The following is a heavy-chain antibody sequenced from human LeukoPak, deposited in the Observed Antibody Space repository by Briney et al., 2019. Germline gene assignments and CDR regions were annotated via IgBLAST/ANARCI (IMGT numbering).Heavy chain of an antibody. CDR1: GYSFINYW. V-gene: IGHV5-51*01. Sequence: GESLKISCKGSGYSFINYWIGWVRQMPGKGLEWMGIIYPGVSDTRYSPSFQGQVTISADKSISSAYLQWSSLKASDTATYYCARLGQYYVGAFDIWGQGTMVTVSS. D-gene: IGHD2/OR15-2a*01. CDR2: IYPGVSDT. CDR3: ARLGQYYVGAFDI. J-gene: IGHJ3*02.